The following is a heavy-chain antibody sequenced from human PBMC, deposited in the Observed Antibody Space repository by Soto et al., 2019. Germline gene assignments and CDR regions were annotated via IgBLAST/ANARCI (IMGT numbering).Heavy chain of an antibody. CDR2: IYYSGST. D-gene: IGHD2-21*02. CDR3: ARQLNLEEVTAIIWFDP. CDR1: GGSISSSSYY. V-gene: IGHV4-39*01. Sequence: SETLSLTCTVSGGSISSSSYYWGWIRQPPGKGLEWIGSIYYSGSTYYNPSLKSRVTISVDTSKNQFSLKLSSVTAADTAVYYCARQLNLEEVTAIIWFDPWGQGTLVTVSS. J-gene: IGHJ5*02.